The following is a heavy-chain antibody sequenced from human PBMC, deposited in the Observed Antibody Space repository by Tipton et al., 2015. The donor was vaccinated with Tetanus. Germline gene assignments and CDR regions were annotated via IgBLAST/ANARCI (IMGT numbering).Heavy chain of an antibody. CDR3: AKSHGYCGGGSCYYYYGMDV. Sequence: FLRLSCAASGFTLSSYAMSWVRQAPGKGLEWVSAISGSGGSTYYADSVKGRFTISRDNSKNTLYLQMNSLRAEDTAVYYCAKSHGYCGGGSCYYYYGMDVWGQGPTVTVSS. V-gene: IGHV3-23*01. CDR2: ISGSGGST. J-gene: IGHJ6*02. CDR1: GFTLSSYA. D-gene: IGHD2-15*01.